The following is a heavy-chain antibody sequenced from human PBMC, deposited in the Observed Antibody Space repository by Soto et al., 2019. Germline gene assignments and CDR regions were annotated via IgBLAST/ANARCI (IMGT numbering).Heavy chain of an antibody. CDR1: GGSISSGGYY. J-gene: IGHJ4*02. V-gene: IGHV4-31*03. CDR3: ARARNLYCSGGSCYSASYYFDY. CDR2: IYYSGST. D-gene: IGHD2-15*01. Sequence: PSETLSLTCTVSGGSISSGGYYWIWIRQHPEKGLEWIGYIYYSGSTYYNPSLKSRVTISVDTSKNQFSLKLSSVTAADTAVYYCARARNLYCSGGSCYSASYYFDYWGQGTLVTVSS.